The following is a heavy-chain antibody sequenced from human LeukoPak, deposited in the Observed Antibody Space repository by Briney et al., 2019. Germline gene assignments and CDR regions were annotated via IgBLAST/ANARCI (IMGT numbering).Heavy chain of an antibody. J-gene: IGHJ4*02. D-gene: IGHD3-22*01. CDR2: INHSGST. CDR3: ARGSGTYYYDSSGYPVLGY. V-gene: IGHV4-34*01. Sequence: SETLSLTCAVYGGSFSGYYWSRIRQPPGKGLEWIGEINHSGSTNYNPSLKSRVTISVDTSKNQFSLKLSSVTAADTAVYYCARGSGTYYYDSSGYPVLGYWGQGTLATVSS. CDR1: GGSFSGYY.